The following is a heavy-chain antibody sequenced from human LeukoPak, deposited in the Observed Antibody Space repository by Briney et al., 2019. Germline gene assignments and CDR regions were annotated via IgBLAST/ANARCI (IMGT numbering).Heavy chain of an antibody. CDR2: IYHSGST. D-gene: IGHD3-22*01. Sequence: SETLSLTCTVSGYSISSGYHWGWIRQPPGKGLEWIGSIYHSGSTYYNPSLKSRVTISVDTSKNQFSLKLSSVTAADTAVYYCARCSGTSYDSSGYLDYWGQGTLVTVSS. CDR3: ARCSGTSYDSSGYLDY. CDR1: GYSISSGYH. V-gene: IGHV4-38-2*02. J-gene: IGHJ4*02.